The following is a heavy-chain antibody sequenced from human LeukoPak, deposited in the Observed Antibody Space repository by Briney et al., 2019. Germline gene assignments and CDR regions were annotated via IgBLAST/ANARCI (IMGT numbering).Heavy chain of an antibody. Sequence: SQTLSLTCTVSGGSISSDSYYWSWIRQPAGEGLEWIGRIYTSGSTNYNPSLKSRVTMLVDTSKNQFSLKLRSVTAADTAVYYCARDAEGPTVRVRYYYYMDVWGKGTTVTVSS. V-gene: IGHV4-61*02. CDR2: IYTSGST. D-gene: IGHD4-11*01. J-gene: IGHJ6*03. CDR3: ARDAEGPTVRVRYYYYMDV. CDR1: GGSISSDSYY.